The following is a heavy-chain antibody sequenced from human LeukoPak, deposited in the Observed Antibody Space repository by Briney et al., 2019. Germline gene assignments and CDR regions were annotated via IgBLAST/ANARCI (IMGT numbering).Heavy chain of an antibody. CDR2: INTDGSST. CDR3: ARNLGNSPFDY. V-gene: IGHV3-74*01. Sequence: GGSLRLSCGASGFTFSSYWMHWVRQAPGKGLVWVSRINTDGSSTTYADSVKGRFTISRDNAKNTLYLQMNSLRAEDTAVYYCARNLGNSPFDYWGQGTLVTVSS. CDR1: GFTFSSYW. D-gene: IGHD4-23*01. J-gene: IGHJ4*02.